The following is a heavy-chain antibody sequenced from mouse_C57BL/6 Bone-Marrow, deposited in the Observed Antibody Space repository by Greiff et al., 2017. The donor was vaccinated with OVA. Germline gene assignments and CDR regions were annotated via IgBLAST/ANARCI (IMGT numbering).Heavy chain of an antibody. Sequence: QVQLQQSGPELVKPGASVKISCKASGYAFSSSWMNWVKQRPGKGLEWIGRIYPGDGDTNYNGKFKGKATLTADKSSSTAYMQLSSRTSEDSAVYFCARSYSNYEGNYAMDYWGQGTSVTVSS. CDR3: ARSYSNYEGNYAMDY. J-gene: IGHJ4*01. CDR2: IYPGDGDT. CDR1: GYAFSSSW. V-gene: IGHV1-82*01. D-gene: IGHD2-5*01.